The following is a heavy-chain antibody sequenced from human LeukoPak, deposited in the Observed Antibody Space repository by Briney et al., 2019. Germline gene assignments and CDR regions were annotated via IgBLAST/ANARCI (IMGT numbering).Heavy chain of an antibody. CDR3: ARRTFGGVIAY. J-gene: IGHJ4*02. D-gene: IGHD3-16*02. CDR1: GGSISGYY. V-gene: IGHV4-59*01. CDR2: IYYSGST. Sequence: SETLSLTCTVSGGSISGYYWSWIRQPPGKGLEWIGDIYYSGSTNYNPSLKSRVTISVDTSKNQFSLKLSSMTAADTAVYYRARRTFGGVIAYWGQGTLVTVSS.